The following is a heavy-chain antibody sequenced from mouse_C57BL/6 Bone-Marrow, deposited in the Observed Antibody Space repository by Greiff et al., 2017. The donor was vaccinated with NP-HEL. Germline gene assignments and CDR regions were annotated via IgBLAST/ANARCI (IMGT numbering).Heavy chain of an antibody. Sequence: VQLQQSGPELVKPGASVKISCKASGYSFTGYYMNWVKQSPDKSLEWIGEINPSTGGTTYNQKFKAKATLTVDKSSSTAYMQLKSLTSEDSAVYYCARSMFYYGSSPDYWGQGTTLTVSS. CDR2: INPSTGGT. J-gene: IGHJ2*01. CDR3: ARSMFYYGSSPDY. CDR1: GYSFTGYY. V-gene: IGHV1-42*01. D-gene: IGHD1-1*01.